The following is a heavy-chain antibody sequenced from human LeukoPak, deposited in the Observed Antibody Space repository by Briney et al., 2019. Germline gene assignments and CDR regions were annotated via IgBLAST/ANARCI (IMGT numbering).Heavy chain of an antibody. V-gene: IGHV3-23*01. CDR3: ANERDSYYYDSSGYYLDY. D-gene: IGHD3-22*01. CDR2: ISGSGGST. Sequence: GGTLRLSCAASGFTFSSYGMSWVRQAPGKRLEWVSAISGSGGSTYYADSVKGRFTISRDNSKNTLYLQMNSLRAEDTAVYYCANERDSYYYDSSGYYLDYWGQGTLVTVSS. J-gene: IGHJ4*02. CDR1: GFTFSSYG.